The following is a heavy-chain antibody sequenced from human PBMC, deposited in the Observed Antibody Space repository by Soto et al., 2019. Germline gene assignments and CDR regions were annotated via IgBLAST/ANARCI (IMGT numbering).Heavy chain of an antibody. J-gene: IGHJ6*04. D-gene: IGHD1-26*01. CDR2: ISYDGSNK. Sequence: PGGSLRLSGAACGFTFSSYAIHWVRQAPGKGLEWVAVISYDGSNKYYADSVKGRFTISRDNSKNTLYLQMNSLRAEDTAVYYCARACELGGRPRPKYYYYYSGMDVPGDGTKVTVPS. CDR1: GFTFSSYA. CDR3: ARACELGGRPRPKYYYYYSGMDV. V-gene: IGHV3-30-3*01.